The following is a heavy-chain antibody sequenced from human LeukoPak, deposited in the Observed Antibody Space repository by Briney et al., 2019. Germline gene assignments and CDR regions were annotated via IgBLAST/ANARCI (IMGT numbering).Heavy chain of an antibody. Sequence: SQTLSLTCTVSGGSISSGSYYWSWIRQPAGRGLECIVRIYTSGSTNYNPSLKSRVTISVDTSKNQFSLKLSSVTAADTAVYYCARESNYDFWSGYQPHYWYFDLWGRGTLVTVSS. V-gene: IGHV4-61*02. CDR2: IYTSGST. D-gene: IGHD3-3*01. CDR3: ARESNYDFWSGYQPHYWYFDL. J-gene: IGHJ2*01. CDR1: GGSISSGSYY.